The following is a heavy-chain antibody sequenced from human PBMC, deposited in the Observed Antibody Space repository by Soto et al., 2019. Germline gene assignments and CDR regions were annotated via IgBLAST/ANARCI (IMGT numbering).Heavy chain of an antibody. CDR2: IIPMIVGT. J-gene: IGHJ3*02. CDR1: GGTFSDFT. D-gene: IGHD2-15*01. Sequence: QVQLVQSGSEVKKPGSSVKVSCKASGGTFSDFTLSWLRQAPGRGLEWMGGIIPMIVGTNNAQKLKGRLTIAANKSAGTDYRELNSLRSDDTAVYYCARYWSAGTLYGAFDIWGQGTEVTVSP. CDR3: ARYWSAGTLYGAFDI. V-gene: IGHV1-69*06.